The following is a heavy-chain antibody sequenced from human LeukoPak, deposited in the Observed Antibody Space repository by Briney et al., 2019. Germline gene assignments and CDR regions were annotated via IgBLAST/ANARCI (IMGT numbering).Heavy chain of an antibody. V-gene: IGHV3-21*01. CDR3: AREQNYYDSSGYRNWFDP. CDR2: NSISSSYI. CDR1: GFTFSSYS. J-gene: IGHJ5*02. D-gene: IGHD3-22*01. Sequence: SGGSLRLSCAASGFTFSSYSMNWVRPAPGKGMEWVSSNSISSSYIYYADSVKGRFTISRDNAKNSLYLQMNSLRAEDTAVYYCAREQNYYDSSGYRNWFDPWGQGTLVTVSS.